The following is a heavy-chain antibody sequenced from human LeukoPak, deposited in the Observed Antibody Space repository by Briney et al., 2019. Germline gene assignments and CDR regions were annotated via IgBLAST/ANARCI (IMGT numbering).Heavy chain of an antibody. CDR1: GGSFSGYY. CDR2: INHSGST. CDR3: ARGLKDYDFWSGYYHYYYYYMDV. J-gene: IGHJ6*03. Sequence: SETLSLTCAVYGGSFSGYYWSWIRQPPGKGLEWLGEINHSGSTNYNPSLKSRVTISVDKSKNQFSLKLSSVTAADTAVYYCARGLKDYDFWSGYYHYYYYYMDVWGKGTTVTVSS. V-gene: IGHV4-34*01. D-gene: IGHD3-3*01.